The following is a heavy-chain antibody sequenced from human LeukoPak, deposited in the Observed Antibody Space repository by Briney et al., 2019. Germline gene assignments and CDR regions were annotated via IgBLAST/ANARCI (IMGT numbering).Heavy chain of an antibody. CDR3: ARDSTALLGS. V-gene: IGHV3-30*07. D-gene: IGHD5-18*01. Sequence: DSVKGRFTTSRDDSKNTLYLQMNSLRAEDTAVYYCARDSTALLGSWGQGTLVTVSS. J-gene: IGHJ5*02.